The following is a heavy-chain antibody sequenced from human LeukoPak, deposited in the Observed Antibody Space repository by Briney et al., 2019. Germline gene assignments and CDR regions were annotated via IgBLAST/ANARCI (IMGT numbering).Heavy chain of an antibody. CDR2: IKQDGTGE. CDR3: ARDRRAEDTPYNWFDP. J-gene: IGHJ5*02. D-gene: IGHD6-25*01. CDR1: GFTLSTYY. Sequence: GGSLRLSCAASGFTLSTYYMSWVRQAPGKGLEWVANIKQDGTGESYVDSVKGRFTISRDSTKNSLYLQMNSLKVEDTAVYYCARDRRAEDTPYNWFDPWGQGTLVTVSS. V-gene: IGHV3-7*01.